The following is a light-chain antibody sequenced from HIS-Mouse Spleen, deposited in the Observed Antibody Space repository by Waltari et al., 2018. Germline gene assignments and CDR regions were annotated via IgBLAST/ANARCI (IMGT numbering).Light chain of an antibody. V-gene: IGKV1-33*01. CDR3: QQYDNLLSFT. Sequence: DIQMTQAPSSLSESVGDRVTITCQASQDISNYLNWYKQKPGQAPKLLIYDASNLETGVPSRFSGSGSGTDFTFTISSLQPEDIATYYCQQYDNLLSFTFGPGTKVDIK. J-gene: IGKJ3*01. CDR2: DAS. CDR1: QDISNY.